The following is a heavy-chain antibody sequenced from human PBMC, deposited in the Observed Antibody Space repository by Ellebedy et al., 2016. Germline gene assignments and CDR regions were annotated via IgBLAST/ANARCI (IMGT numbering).Heavy chain of an antibody. D-gene: IGHD3-10*01. CDR3: ARLGMVRGVPTPLDY. V-gene: IGHV5-51*01. CDR2: IYPGDSDT. CDR1: GYSFTSYW. Sequence: ASVKVSCKGSGYSFTSYWIGWVRQMPGKGLEWMGIIYPGDSDTRYSPSFQGQVTISADKSISTAYLQWSSLKASDTAMYYCARLGMVRGVPTPLDYWGQGTLVTVSS. J-gene: IGHJ4*02.